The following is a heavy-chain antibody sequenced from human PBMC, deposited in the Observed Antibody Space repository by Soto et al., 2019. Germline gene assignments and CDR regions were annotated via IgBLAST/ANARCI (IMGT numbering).Heavy chain of an antibody. J-gene: IGHJ4*02. Sequence: QVQLVESGGGVVQPGRSLRLSCAASGFTFSSSGMHWVRLAPGKGLEWVAALSYDGSNKYYADSVKGRFTISRDSSKNTLSLQMNSLRTEDTAMYYCARSGEQQLTRWGFDHWGQGTLVTVSS. CDR1: GFTFSSSG. CDR3: ARSGEQQLTRWGFDH. D-gene: IGHD3-10*01. V-gene: IGHV3-30*03. CDR2: LSYDGSNK.